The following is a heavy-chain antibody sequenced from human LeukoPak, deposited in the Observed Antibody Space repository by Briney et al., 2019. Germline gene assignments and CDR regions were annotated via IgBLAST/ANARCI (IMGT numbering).Heavy chain of an antibody. CDR2: IYYSGST. V-gene: IGHV4-30-4*01. CDR3: AREGGITMIRTGAPYAFDI. J-gene: IGHJ3*02. Sequence: PSETLSLTCTVSGGSISSGDYYWRWIRQPPGKGLEWIGYIYYSGSTYYNPSLKSRVTISVDTSKNQFSLKLSSVTAADTAVYYCAREGGITMIRTGAPYAFDIWGQGTMVTVSS. D-gene: IGHD3-10*01. CDR1: GGSISSGDYY.